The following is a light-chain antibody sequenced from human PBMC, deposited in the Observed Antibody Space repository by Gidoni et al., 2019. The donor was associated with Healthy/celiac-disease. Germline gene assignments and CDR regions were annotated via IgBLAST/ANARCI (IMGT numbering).Light chain of an antibody. CDR1: QSVSSN. CDR3: QQYNNWPPWT. CDR2: GAS. V-gene: IGKV3-15*01. J-gene: IGKJ1*01. Sequence: ERVMTQSPATLSVSPRERATLSCRASQSVSSNLAWYQQKPGQAPRLLIYGASSRATGIPARFSGSGSGRAFTLTISSLQSEDFAVYYCQQYNNWPPWTFGQGTKVEIK.